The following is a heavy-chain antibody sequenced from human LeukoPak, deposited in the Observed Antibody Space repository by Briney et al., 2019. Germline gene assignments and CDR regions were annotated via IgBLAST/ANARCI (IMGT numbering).Heavy chain of an antibody. D-gene: IGHD3-3*01. CDR1: GYTFTSHG. Sequence: ASVKVSCKTYGYTFTSHGISWVRQAPGQGLEWMGWISAFNGETHYAQNLQGRVTMTTDTSASTAYMELSSLRSEDTAVYYCARATDFWSGYYFDPWGQGTLVTVSS. V-gene: IGHV1-18*01. J-gene: IGHJ5*02. CDR3: ARATDFWSGYYFDP. CDR2: ISAFNGET.